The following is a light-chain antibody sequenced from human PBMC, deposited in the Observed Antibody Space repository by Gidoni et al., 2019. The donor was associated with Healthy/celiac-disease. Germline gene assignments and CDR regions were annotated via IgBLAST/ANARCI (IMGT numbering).Light chain of an antibody. V-gene: IGLV1-47*01. CDR3: AAWDDSLSAVYV. CDR2: RNN. J-gene: IGLJ1*01. Sequence: QSVLPQPPSASGTPGQRVTISCSGSSSNIGSNYVYWYQQLPGTAPKLLIYRNNQRPSGVPDRFSGSKSGTSASLAISGLRSEDEADYYCAAWDDSLSAVYVFGTGTKVTVL. CDR1: SSNIGSNY.